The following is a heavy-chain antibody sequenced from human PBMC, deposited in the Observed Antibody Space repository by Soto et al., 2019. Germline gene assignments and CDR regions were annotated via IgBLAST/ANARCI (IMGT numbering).Heavy chain of an antibody. J-gene: IGHJ3*02. V-gene: IGHV1-69*01. CDR3: ARDSSITIFGALVSEGAFDI. CDR1: GGTFSSYA. CDR2: IIPIFGTA. D-gene: IGHD3-3*01. Sequence: QVQLVQSGAEVKKPGSSVKVSCKASGGTFSSYAISWVRQAPGQGLEWMGGIIPIFGTANYAQKFQGRVTITADESTSTAYMARSSLRSEDTDVYYCARDSSITIFGALVSEGAFDIWGQGTMVTVAS.